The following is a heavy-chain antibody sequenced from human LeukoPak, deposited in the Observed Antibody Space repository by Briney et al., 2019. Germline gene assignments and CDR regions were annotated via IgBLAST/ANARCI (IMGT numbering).Heavy chain of an antibody. V-gene: IGHV3-21*01. CDR2: ISSSSSYI. CDR3: ARRSTTALYYYGMDV. D-gene: IGHD4-17*01. Sequence: GSLRLSCAASGFTFSSYSMNWVRQAPGKGLEWVSSISSSSSYIYYADSVKGRFTISRDNAKNSLYLQMNSLRAEDTAVYYCARRSTTALYYYGMDVWGQGTTVTVSS. CDR1: GFTFSSYS. J-gene: IGHJ6*02.